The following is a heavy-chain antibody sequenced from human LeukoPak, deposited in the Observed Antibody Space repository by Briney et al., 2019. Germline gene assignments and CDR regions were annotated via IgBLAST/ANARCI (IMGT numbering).Heavy chain of an antibody. D-gene: IGHD4-17*01. CDR3: ARDYDHGDYGLDY. CDR2: ISYDGIKK. V-gene: IGHV3-30-3*01. Sequence: GGSLRLSCAASGFTFSSYAMHWVRQAPGKGLEWVAVISYDGIKKYYADSMKGRFTISRDNSKNTLYMQVNSLRAEDTAVYYCARDYDHGDYGLDYWGQGTLVTVAS. CDR1: GFTFSSYA. J-gene: IGHJ4*02.